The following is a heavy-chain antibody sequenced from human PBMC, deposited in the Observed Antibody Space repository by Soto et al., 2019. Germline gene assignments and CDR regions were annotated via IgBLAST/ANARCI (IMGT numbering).Heavy chain of an antibody. V-gene: IGHV3-30*18. CDR3: AKDRSGYSASHQGGEFYHYPMDV. Sequence: PGGSLRLSCAASGFSFSSYGMHWVRQAPGKGLEWVAIISYDGDNKYYGDSVKGRFSISRDNSKNTLYLQMNSLRTEDTAIYYCAKDRSGYSASHQGGEFYHYPMDVWGQGTTVTVSS. CDR1: GFSFSSYG. CDR2: ISYDGDNK. D-gene: IGHD5-18*01. J-gene: IGHJ6*02.